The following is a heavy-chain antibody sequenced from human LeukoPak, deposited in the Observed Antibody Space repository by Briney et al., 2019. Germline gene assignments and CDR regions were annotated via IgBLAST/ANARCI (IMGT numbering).Heavy chain of an antibody. CDR1: GFTFSSYE. D-gene: IGHD3-3*01. Sequence: GGSLRLSCAASGFTFSSYEMNWVRQAPGKGLEWVSSISSSSSYIYYADSVKGRFTISRDNAKNSLYLQMNSLRAEDTAVYYCARGGTSRYDFIYWGQGTLVPVSS. J-gene: IGHJ4*02. CDR3: ARGGTSRYDFIY. CDR2: ISSSSSYI. V-gene: IGHV3-21*01.